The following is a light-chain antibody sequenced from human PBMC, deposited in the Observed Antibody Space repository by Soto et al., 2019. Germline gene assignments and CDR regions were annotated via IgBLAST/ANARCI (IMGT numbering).Light chain of an antibody. CDR1: QSVSSY. Sequence: EIVLTQSPATLSLSPGERATLSCRASQSVSSYFAWYQQKPGQAPRLLIYDASNRATGIPARFIGSGSGTDFTLPISSLEPEDFAVYYCQQRSNWPPYTFGQGTKREIK. J-gene: IGKJ2*01. CDR3: QQRSNWPPYT. V-gene: IGKV3-11*01. CDR2: DAS.